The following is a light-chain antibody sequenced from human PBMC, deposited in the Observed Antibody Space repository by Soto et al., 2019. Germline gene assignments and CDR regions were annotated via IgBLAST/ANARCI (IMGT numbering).Light chain of an antibody. J-gene: IGKJ1*01. V-gene: IGKV3-20*01. CDR2: GVS. CDR3: QQYMSSVT. Sequence: EIVFTQSPGSLSLSPGERATLSCRASQSCDSTFFAWYQKKPGQAPRLLMYGVSNKATGIPDRFSGSGSGTDCTLTISRLEPEEFEVYYCQQYMSSVTFGQGTRVQIK. CDR1: QSCDSTF.